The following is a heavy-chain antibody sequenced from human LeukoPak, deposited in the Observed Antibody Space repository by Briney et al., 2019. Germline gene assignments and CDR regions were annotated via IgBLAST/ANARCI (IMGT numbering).Heavy chain of an antibody. Sequence: GGSLRLSCAASGFTFSSYAMSWVRQAPGKGLEWVSAISGGGGSTYYADSVKGRFTISRDNSKNTLYLQMNSLRAEDTAVYYCLGVRWPRGVYFDYWGQGTLVTVSS. CDR2: ISGGGGST. V-gene: IGHV3-23*01. J-gene: IGHJ4*02. D-gene: IGHD4-23*01. CDR1: GFTFSSYA. CDR3: LGVRWPRGVYFDY.